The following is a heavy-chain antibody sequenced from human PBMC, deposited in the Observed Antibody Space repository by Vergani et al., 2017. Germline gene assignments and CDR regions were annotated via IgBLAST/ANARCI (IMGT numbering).Heavy chain of an antibody. CDR2: VFWNDDK. Sequence: ITFKESGPTLVKPTQPLPLTCTFSGFSLTTRGVAVAWIRQPPGKALEWLAIVFWNDDKRYSPSLRNRVTITRDTSRNQVVLTMTNIYPVDTATYYCTHRPDCSFGNCYDDYWGQGSLVTVSS. J-gene: IGHJ4*02. D-gene: IGHD2-15*01. CDR1: GFSLTTRGVA. CDR3: THRPDCSFGNCYDDY. V-gene: IGHV2-5*01.